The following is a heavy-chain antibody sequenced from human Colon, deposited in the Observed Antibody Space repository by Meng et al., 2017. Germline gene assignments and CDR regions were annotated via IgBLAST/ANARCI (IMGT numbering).Heavy chain of an antibody. CDR2: IWYDGSNT. D-gene: IGHD3-10*01. J-gene: IGHJ6*02. V-gene: IGHV3-33*01. CDR1: GFTFSSSG. Sequence: GGSLRPSCAASGFTFSSSGMHWVRQAPGKGLEWVAVIWYDGSNTYYAHSVKGRFTISRDNSKNTLYLQKNSLRAEDTAVYYCARQQGYGSGSYYNQYHYYGMDVWGQGTTVTVSS. CDR3: ARQQGYGSGSYYNQYHYYGMDV.